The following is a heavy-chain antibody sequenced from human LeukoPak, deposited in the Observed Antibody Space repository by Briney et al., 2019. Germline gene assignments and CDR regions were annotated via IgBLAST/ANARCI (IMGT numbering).Heavy chain of an antibody. V-gene: IGHV1-8*01. CDR2: LNPNSGST. CDR3: ARSVNYYDSSGYQYPYYFDY. J-gene: IGHJ4*02. CDR1: GYTFTSYD. Sequence: ASVKVSCKASGYTFTSYDINWVRQATGQGLEWMGRLNPNSGSTDYAQKFQGRVTMTRNSSISTVYMELNSLRSEDTAVYYCARSVNYYDSSGYQYPYYFDYWGQGTLVTVSS. D-gene: IGHD3-22*01.